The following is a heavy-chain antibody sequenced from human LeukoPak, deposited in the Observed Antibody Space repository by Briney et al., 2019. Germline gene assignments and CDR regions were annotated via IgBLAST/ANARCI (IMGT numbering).Heavy chain of an antibody. CDR1: GGSISSGDYY. CDR3: ARDLGDSSGYHFGY. Sequence: SETLSLTCTVSGGSISSGDYYWSWIRQPPGKGLEWIGSIYYSGSTYYNPSLKSRVTISVDTSKNQFSLKLSSVTAADTAVYYCARDLGDSSGYHFGYWGQGTLVTVSS. D-gene: IGHD3-22*01. V-gene: IGHV4-39*07. J-gene: IGHJ4*02. CDR2: IYYSGST.